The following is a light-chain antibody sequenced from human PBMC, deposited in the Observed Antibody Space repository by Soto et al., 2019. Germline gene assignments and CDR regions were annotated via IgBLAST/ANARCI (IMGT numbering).Light chain of an antibody. CDR1: QSVSNSQ. CDR2: GAS. CDR3: QQYSRSPLT. V-gene: IGKV3-20*01. Sequence: EIVLAQSPGTLSLSPGERATLSCRASQSVSNSQLAWYQQKPGQAPRLLIYGASSRATGIPDRFSGSGSGTDFTLSINRLEPEDFAVYYCQQYSRSPLTFGWGTKIEIK. J-gene: IGKJ4*01.